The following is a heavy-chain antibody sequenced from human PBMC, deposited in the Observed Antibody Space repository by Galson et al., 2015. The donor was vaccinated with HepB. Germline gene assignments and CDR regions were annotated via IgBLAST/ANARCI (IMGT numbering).Heavy chain of an antibody. J-gene: IGHJ4*02. V-gene: IGHV1-46*04. CDR3: ARGPRVVVVAAKFDY. CDR1: GYTLTSYY. Sequence: SVKVSCKASGYTLTSYYMYWVRQAPGQGLEWMGIINPSGGSTTYAQKLQGRVTMIRDTSTSTVYMGLSSLRPEDTAVYYCARGPRVVVVAAKFDYWGQGTLVTVSS. CDR2: INPSGGST. D-gene: IGHD2-15*01.